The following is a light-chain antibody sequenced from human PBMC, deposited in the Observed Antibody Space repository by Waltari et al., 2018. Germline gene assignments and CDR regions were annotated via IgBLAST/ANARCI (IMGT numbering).Light chain of an antibody. J-gene: IGKJ4*01. CDR3: QQYNSYSLLT. V-gene: IGKV1-5*03. CDR1: QSISNW. CDR2: KAS. Sequence: DIKMTQSPSTLSASVGERVTITCRASQSISNWLAWYQQKPGKAPKLLIYKASTLESGVPSRFSGSGSGTEFTLTISSLQPDDFATYYCQQYNSYSLLTFGGGTKVEIK.